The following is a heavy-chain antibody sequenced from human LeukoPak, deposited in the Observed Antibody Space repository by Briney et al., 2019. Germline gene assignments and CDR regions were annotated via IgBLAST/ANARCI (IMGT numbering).Heavy chain of an antibody. Sequence: PSETLSLTCTVSGGPISSYYWSWIRQPPGKGLEWIGYIYYSGSTNYNPSLKSRVTISVDTSKNQFSLKLSSVTAADTAVYYCARETSMNWFDPWGQGTLVTVSS. D-gene: IGHD2/OR15-2a*01. CDR3: ARETSMNWFDP. J-gene: IGHJ5*02. V-gene: IGHV4-59*01. CDR1: GGPISSYY. CDR2: IYYSGST.